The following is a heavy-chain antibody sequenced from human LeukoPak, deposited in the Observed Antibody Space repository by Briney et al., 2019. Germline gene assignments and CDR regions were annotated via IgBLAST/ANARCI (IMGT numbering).Heavy chain of an antibody. CDR1: GGSISSSSYY. CDR2: TYYSGST. J-gene: IGHJ4*02. CDR3: ARDLAYSSNWYFLDY. V-gene: IGHV4-39*07. D-gene: IGHD6-13*01. Sequence: SETLSLTCTVSGGSISSSSYYWGWIRQPPGKGLEWIGSTYYSGSTYYNPSLKSRVTISVGTSKNQFSLKLSSVTAADTAVYYCARDLAYSSNWYFLDYWGQGTLVTVSS.